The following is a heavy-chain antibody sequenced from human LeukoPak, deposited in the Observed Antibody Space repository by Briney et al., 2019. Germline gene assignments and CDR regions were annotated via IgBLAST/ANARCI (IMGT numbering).Heavy chain of an antibody. CDR1: GGSISSYY. D-gene: IGHD3-22*01. Sequence: PSETLSLPCTVSGGSISSYYWSWIRQPPGKGLEWIGYIYYSGSTNYNPSLKSRVTISVDTSKNQFSLKLSSVTAADTAVYYCARALYYYDSSGYYYYFDYWGQGTLVTVSS. V-gene: IGHV4-59*01. J-gene: IGHJ4*02. CDR3: ARALYYYDSSGYYYYFDY. CDR2: IYYSGST.